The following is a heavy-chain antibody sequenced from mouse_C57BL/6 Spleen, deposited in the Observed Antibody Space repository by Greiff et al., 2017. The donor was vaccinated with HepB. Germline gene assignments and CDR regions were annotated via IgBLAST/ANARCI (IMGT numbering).Heavy chain of an antibody. CDR2: IYPGSGST. V-gene: IGHV1-55*01. J-gene: IGHJ3*01. D-gene: IGHD2-4*01. Sequence: QVQLQQSGAELVKPGASVKMSCKASGYTFTSYWITWVKQRPGQGLEWIGDIYPGSGSTNYNEKFKSKATLTVDTSSSTAYMQLSSLTSEDSAVYYCARAGIYYDYDVGFAYWGQGTLVTVSA. CDR1: GYTFTSYW. CDR3: ARAGIYYDYDVGFAY.